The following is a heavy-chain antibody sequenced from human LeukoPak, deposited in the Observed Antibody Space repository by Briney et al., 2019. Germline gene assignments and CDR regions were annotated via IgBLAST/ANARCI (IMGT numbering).Heavy chain of an antibody. CDR2: INHSRNT. D-gene: IGHD3-22*01. Sequence: SETLSLTCAVYGGSFSGYYWSWIRQPPGKGLEWIGEINHSRNTNYSPSLKSRVTISVDTSKNQFSLRLSSVTAADTAVYYCARAFTSTGYYYVEYWGQGTLVTVSS. V-gene: IGHV4-34*01. CDR1: GGSFSGYY. J-gene: IGHJ4*02. CDR3: ARAFTSTGYYYVEY.